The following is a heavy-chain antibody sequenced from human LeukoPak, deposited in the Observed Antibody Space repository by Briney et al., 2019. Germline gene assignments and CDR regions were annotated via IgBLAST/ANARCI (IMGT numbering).Heavy chain of an antibody. V-gene: IGHV4-61*01. CDR2: IYYSGST. CDR3: ARVRSSGWGKGFDY. D-gene: IGHD6-19*01. Sequence: SETLSLTCNVSGGSISSSSYYWSWIRQPPGKGLEWIGYIYYSGSTNYNPSLKSRVTISVDTSKNQFSLKLSSVTAADTAMYYCARVRSSGWGKGFDYWGQGTLVTVSS. CDR1: GGSISSSSYY. J-gene: IGHJ4*02.